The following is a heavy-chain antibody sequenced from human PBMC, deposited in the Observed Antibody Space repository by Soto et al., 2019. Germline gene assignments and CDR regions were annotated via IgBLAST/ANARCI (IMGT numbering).Heavy chain of an antibody. V-gene: IGHV4-59*08. CDR1: GGSISSYY. CDR3: ARSLGYCSGGSCSTYYYYMDV. D-gene: IGHD2-15*01. Sequence: PSETLSLTCTVSGGSISSYYWSWIRQPPGKGLEWIGYIYYSGSTNYNPSLKSRVTISVDTSKNQFSLKLSSVTAADTAVYYCARSLGYCSGGSCSTYYYYMDVWGKGTTVTVSS. J-gene: IGHJ6*03. CDR2: IYYSGST.